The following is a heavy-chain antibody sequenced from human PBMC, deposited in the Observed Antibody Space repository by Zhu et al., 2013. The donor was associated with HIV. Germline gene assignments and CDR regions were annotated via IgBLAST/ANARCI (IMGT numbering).Heavy chain of an antibody. CDR2: ISGYTGDT. CDR3: ARVSAMMVDHYFVL. CDR1: GGTFSSYA. Sequence: QLVQSGAEVKKPGSSVKVSCKASGGTFSSYAIAWLRQAPGQGLEWMGWISGYTGDTDYAQSFQDRVSLTADTPASTAYMDLRDLRSDDTAVYYCARVSAMMVDHYFVLLGPGNRGHRLL. D-gene: IGHD2-15*01. V-gene: IGHV1-18*01. J-gene: IGHJ4*02.